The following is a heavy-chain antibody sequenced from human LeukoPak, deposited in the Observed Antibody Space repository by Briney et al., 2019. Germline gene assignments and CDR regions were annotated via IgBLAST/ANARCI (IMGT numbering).Heavy chain of an antibody. J-gene: IGHJ4*02. V-gene: IGHV4-39*07. Sequence: SETLSLTCTVSGGSISSSSYYWGWIRQPPGKGLEWIGSIYYSGSTYYNPSLKSRVTISVDTSKNQFSLKLSSVTAADTAVYYCAAARHVDTGYFDYWGQGTLVTVSS. CDR2: IYYSGST. CDR1: GGSISSSSYY. D-gene: IGHD5-18*01. CDR3: AAARHVDTGYFDY.